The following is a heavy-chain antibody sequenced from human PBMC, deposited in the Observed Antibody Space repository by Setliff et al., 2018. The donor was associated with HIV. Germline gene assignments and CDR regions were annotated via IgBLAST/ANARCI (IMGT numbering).Heavy chain of an antibody. CDR3: ARDGGSYYGYYYGMDV. V-gene: IGHV3-23*01. J-gene: IGHJ6*02. CDR2: IGTGGDT. D-gene: IGHD1-26*01. CDR1: GFTFSSYA. Sequence: GGSLRLSCAASGFTFSSYAMTWVRQVTGEGLEWVSAIGTGGDTYYADSVKGRFTISGDNSKNTLYLQMNSLRAEDTAVYYCARDGGSYYGYYYGMDVWGQGTTVTVSS.